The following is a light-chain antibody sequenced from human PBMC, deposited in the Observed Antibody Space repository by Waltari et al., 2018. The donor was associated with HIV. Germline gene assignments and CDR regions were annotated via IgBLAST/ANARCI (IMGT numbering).Light chain of an antibody. CDR2: WAS. V-gene: IGKV4-1*01. Sequence: DIVITQSTDSLAVSLGDRATINCKSSQSVLYSSNNKNYLAWYQQKPGQPPKLLIYWASTRESGVPDRFSGSGSGTDFTLTISSLQAEDVAVYYCQQYSSTPRTFGQGTKVEIK. CDR3: QQYSSTPRT. J-gene: IGKJ1*01. CDR1: QSVLYSSNNKNY.